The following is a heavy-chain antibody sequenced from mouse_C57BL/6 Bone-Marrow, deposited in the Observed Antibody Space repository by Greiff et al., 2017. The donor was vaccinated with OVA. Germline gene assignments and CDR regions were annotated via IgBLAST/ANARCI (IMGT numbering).Heavy chain of an antibody. J-gene: IGHJ3*01. D-gene: IGHD2-4*01. CDR3: ARERLRHTWFAY. CDR1: GYTFPSYW. Sequence: QVQLQQPGAELVKPGASVKLSCKASGYTFPSYWMHWVKQRPGQGLEWIGMIHPNSGSTNYNEKFKSKATLTVDKSSSTAYMQLSSLTSYDSAVYYSARERLRHTWFAYWGQGTLVTVSA. V-gene: IGHV1-64*01. CDR2: IHPNSGST.